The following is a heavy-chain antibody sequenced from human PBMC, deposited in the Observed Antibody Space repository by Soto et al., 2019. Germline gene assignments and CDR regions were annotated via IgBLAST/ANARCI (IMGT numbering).Heavy chain of an antibody. CDR2: IYYSGST. D-gene: IGHD3-10*01. Sequence: QLQLQESGPGLVKPSETLSLTCTVSGGSISSSSYYWGWIRQPPGKGLEWIGSIYYSGSTYYNPSLKSRVTISVDTSKSQFSLKLSSVTAADTAVYYCARQKTDYYGSGSYYNGFDYWGQGTLVTVSS. J-gene: IGHJ4*02. V-gene: IGHV4-39*01. CDR3: ARQKTDYYGSGSYYNGFDY. CDR1: GGSISSSSYY.